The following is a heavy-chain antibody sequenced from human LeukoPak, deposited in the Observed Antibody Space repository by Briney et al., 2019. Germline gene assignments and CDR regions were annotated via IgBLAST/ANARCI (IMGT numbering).Heavy chain of an antibody. CDR2: MYHSGST. Sequence: SETLSLTCSVSGGSISNYYWSWIRQPPGKGLEWIGYMYHSGSTNYNPSLKSRVTISVDTSKNQFSLKLSSVTAADTAVYYCARAKGYTYGFDYWGQGTLVTVSS. CDR3: ARAKGYTYGFDY. CDR1: GGSISNYY. V-gene: IGHV4-59*01. D-gene: IGHD5-18*01. J-gene: IGHJ4*02.